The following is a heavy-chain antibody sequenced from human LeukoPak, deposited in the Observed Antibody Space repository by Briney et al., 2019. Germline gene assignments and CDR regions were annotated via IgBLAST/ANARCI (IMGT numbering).Heavy chain of an antibody. J-gene: IGHJ4*02. V-gene: IGHV3-23*01. Sequence: GGSLRLSCEASGFTFHNHGMSWVRQAPGKGLEWISVISGSSMSTYYADSVKGRFTVSRDNSKNTVYLQMSSLRVEDSAIYYCGKDSRPSVTTFRSRWTDYWGQGILVTVSS. CDR1: GFTFHNHG. D-gene: IGHD4-11*01. CDR2: ISGSSMST. CDR3: GKDSRPSVTTFRSRWTDY.